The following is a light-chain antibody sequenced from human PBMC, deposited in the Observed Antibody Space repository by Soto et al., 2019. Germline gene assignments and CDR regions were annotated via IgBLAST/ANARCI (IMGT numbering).Light chain of an antibody. V-gene: IGKV3-15*01. CDR1: QGVTTN. J-gene: IGKJ1*01. Sequence: EIVMTQSPGTLSVSPGERATLSCRAGQGVTTNFAWYQQKSGQSPRLLIYGASIRATGIPARFSGSGSGTGFTLTIGSLQSEDCALYYCQQYNNWPGTFGQGTKVDTK. CDR3: QQYNNWPGT. CDR2: GAS.